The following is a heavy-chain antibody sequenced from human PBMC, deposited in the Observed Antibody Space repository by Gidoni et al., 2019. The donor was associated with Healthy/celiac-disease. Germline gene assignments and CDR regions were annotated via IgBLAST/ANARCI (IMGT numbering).Heavy chain of an antibody. CDR2: INPNSGGT. V-gene: IGHV1-2*04. J-gene: IGHJ6*02. CDR3: AREKRYSSSFLHYYYYGMDV. D-gene: IGHD6-6*01. CDR1: GYTFTGYY. Sequence: QVQLVQSGAEVKKPGASVKVSCKASGYTFTGYYMHWVRQAPGQGLEWMGWINPNSGGTNYAQKFQGWVTMTRDTSISTAYMELSRLRSDDTAVYYCAREKRYSSSFLHYYYYGMDVWGQGTTVTVSS.